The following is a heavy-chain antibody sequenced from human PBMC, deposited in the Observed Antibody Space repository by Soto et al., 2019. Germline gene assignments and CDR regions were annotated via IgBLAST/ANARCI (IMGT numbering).Heavy chain of an antibody. Sequence: EVQLLESGGGLVQTGGSLRLACAASGFTFSSYAMSWVRQATGKGLEWVSAISGSGGSTYYADSVKGRITISRDNSKNTLYLQMNSLRAEDTAVYYCAKDQADSSGWYSQVKEEIDYWVQVTLVTVSS. CDR2: ISGSGGST. D-gene: IGHD6-19*01. CDR1: GFTFSSYA. V-gene: IGHV3-23*01. J-gene: IGHJ4*02. CDR3: AKDQADSSGWYSQVKEEIDY.